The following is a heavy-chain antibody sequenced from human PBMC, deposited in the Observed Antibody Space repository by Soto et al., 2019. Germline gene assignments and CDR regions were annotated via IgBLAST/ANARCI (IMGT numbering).Heavy chain of an antibody. V-gene: IGHV3-64*01. Sequence: EVQLVESGGGLVQPGGSLRLSCAASGFTFSSYAMHWVRQAPGKGLEYVSAISSNGGSTYYANSVKGRFTISRDNSKNTLYLHMGSLRAEDMAVYYCARDRGSYLDYWGQGTLVTVSS. CDR1: GFTFSSYA. CDR2: ISSNGGST. D-gene: IGHD1-26*01. CDR3: ARDRGSYLDY. J-gene: IGHJ4*02.